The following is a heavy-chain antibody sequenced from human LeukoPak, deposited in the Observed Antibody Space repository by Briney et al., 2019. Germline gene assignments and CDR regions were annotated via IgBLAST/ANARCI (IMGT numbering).Heavy chain of an antibody. Sequence: PGRSLRVSCAASGFTFSSYGMHWVRQAPGKGLEWVAVIWYDGSNKYYADSVKGRFTISRDNSRNTLYLQMNSLRAEDTAVYYCARDPHPGFGEAGGPFDYWGQGTLVTVSS. J-gene: IGHJ4*02. CDR3: ARDPHPGFGEAGGPFDY. CDR2: IWYDGSNK. V-gene: IGHV3-33*01. D-gene: IGHD3-10*01. CDR1: GFTFSSYG.